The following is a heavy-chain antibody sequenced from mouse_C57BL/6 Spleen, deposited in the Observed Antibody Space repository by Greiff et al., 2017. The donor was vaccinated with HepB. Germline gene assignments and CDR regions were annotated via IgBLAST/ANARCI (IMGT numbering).Heavy chain of an antibody. V-gene: IGHV5-4*03. CDR1: GFTFSSYA. CDR2: ISDGGSYT. D-gene: IGHD1-3*01. CDR3: ARNRTNDYFDY. Sequence: EVMLVESGGGLVKPGGSLKLSCAASGFTFSSYAMSWVRQTPEKRLEWVATISDGGSYTYYPDNVKGRFTIARDNAKNNLYLQMSHLKSEDTAMYYCARNRTNDYFDYWGQGTTLTVSS. J-gene: IGHJ2*01.